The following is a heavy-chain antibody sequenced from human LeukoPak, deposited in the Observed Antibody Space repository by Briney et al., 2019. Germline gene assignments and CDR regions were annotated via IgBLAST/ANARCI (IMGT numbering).Heavy chain of an antibody. CDR3: ARDRYSSSHDAFDI. J-gene: IGHJ3*02. CDR1: GFTFSNYA. V-gene: IGHV3-30*04. D-gene: IGHD6-13*01. CDR2: ISYDGGSK. Sequence: GGSLRLSCAASGFTFSNYALFWVRQAPGKGLEWVAVISYDGGSKYYSDSVKGRFTISRDNSENTLYLQMNSLRAEDTAMYYCARDRYSSSHDAFDIWGQGTMVTVSS.